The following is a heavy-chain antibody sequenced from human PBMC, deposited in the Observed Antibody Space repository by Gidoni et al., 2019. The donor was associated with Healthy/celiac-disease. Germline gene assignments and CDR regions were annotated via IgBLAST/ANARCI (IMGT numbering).Heavy chain of an antibody. CDR2: IIPIFGTA. Sequence: SSYAISWVRPAPGQGLEWMGGIIPIFGTANYAQKFQGRVTITADESTSTAYMELCSLRSEDTAVYYCARSHSVGATGWSDYWGQGTLVTVSS. D-gene: IGHD1-26*01. V-gene: IGHV1-69*01. CDR3: ARSHSVGATGWSDY. J-gene: IGHJ4*02. CDR1: SSYA.